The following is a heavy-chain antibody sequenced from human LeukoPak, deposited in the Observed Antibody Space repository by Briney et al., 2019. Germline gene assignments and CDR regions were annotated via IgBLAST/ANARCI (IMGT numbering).Heavy chain of an antibody. D-gene: IGHD3-10*01. J-gene: IGHJ6*02. Sequence: ASVKVSCKASGYTFTGYYMHWVRQAPGQGLEWMGWINPNSGGTNYAQKFQGRVTMTRDTSISTAYMELSRLRSDDTAVYYCARAITMVRGYYYYGMDAWGQGTTVTVSS. CDR1: GYTFTGYY. CDR2: INPNSGGT. V-gene: IGHV1-2*02. CDR3: ARAITMVRGYYYYGMDA.